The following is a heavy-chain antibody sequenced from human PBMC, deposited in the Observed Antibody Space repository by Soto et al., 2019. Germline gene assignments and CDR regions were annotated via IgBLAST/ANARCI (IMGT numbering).Heavy chain of an antibody. Sequence: LRLSCAASGFTFSDYYMSWIRQAPGKGLDWVVYISSSSRTTKYGDSVKGRFTISRDNAKNSLFLQMNSLRGEDTAVYYCARDVYRYSSSSPEDVWGQGTTVTVYS. CDR1: GFTFSDYY. J-gene: IGHJ6*02. CDR2: ISSSSRTT. CDR3: ARDVYRYSSSSPEDV. V-gene: IGHV3-11*06. D-gene: IGHD6-6*01.